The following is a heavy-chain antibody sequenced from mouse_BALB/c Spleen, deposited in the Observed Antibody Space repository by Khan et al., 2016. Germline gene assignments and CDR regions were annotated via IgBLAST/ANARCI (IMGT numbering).Heavy chain of an antibody. V-gene: IGHV2-6*02. Sequence: QVQLKESGPGLVAPSQSLSITCTVSGFSLTSYGVHWVRQPPGKGLEWLVVIWSAGSTTYNSALKSRLSISQDNSKSQVFLTMNSLQTSDTAMYYCASSDDGGGAMDYWGQGTTVTVSS. CDR3: ASSDDGGGAMDY. J-gene: IGHJ4*01. D-gene: IGHD2-3*01. CDR1: GFSLTSYG. CDR2: IWSAGST.